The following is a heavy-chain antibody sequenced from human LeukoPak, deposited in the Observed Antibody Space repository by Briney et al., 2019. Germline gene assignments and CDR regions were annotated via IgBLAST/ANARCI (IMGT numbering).Heavy chain of an antibody. V-gene: IGHV1-69*05. CDR3: ARDEGKGGSPTGD. J-gene: IGHJ4*02. Sequence: VASVKVPCKASGGTFSSYAISWVRQAPGQGLEWMGGIIPIFGTANYAQKFQGRVTITTDESTSTAYMELSSLRSEDTAVYYCARDEGKGGSPTGDWGQGTLVTVSS. CDR2: IIPIFGTA. CDR1: GGTFSSYA. D-gene: IGHD1-26*01.